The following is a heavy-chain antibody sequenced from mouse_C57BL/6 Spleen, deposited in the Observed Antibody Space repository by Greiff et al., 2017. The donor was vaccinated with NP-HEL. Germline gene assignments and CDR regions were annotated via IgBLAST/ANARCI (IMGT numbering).Heavy chain of an antibody. CDR2: ISNGGGST. CDR1: GFTFSDYY. J-gene: IGHJ4*01. CDR3: ATTVVATGAMDY. Sequence: EVQGVESGGGLVQPGGSLKLSCAASGFTFSDYYMYWVRQTPEKRLEWVAYISNGGGSTYYPDTVKGRFTISRDNAKNTLYLQMSRLKSEDTAMYYCATTVVATGAMDYWGQGTSVTVSS. D-gene: IGHD1-1*01. V-gene: IGHV5-12*01.